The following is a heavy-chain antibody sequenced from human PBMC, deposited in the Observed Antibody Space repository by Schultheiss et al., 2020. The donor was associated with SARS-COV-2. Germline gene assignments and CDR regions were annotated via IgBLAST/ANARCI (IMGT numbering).Heavy chain of an antibody. CDR3: ARDPGGYPPPHYYYMDV. J-gene: IGHJ6*03. Sequence: GGSLRLSCAASGSTFSSYSMNWVRQAPGKGLEWVSYISSSSSTIYYADSVKGRFTISRDNAKNSLYLQMNSLRAEDTAVYYCARDPGGYPPPHYYYMDVWGKGTTVTVSS. V-gene: IGHV3-48*01. D-gene: IGHD3-22*01. CDR1: GSTFSSYS. CDR2: ISSSSSTI.